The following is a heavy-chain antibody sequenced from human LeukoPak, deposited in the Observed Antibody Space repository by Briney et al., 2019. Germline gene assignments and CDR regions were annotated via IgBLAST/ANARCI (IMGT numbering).Heavy chain of an antibody. CDR3: ARGPHGRIYDILTGFDY. Sequence: ASVKVSCKASGYTFTGSYMHWVRQAPGQGLEWMGWIKPNSGGTNYAQKFQGRVTMTRDTSISTAYMELSRLRSDDTAVYYCARGPHGRIYDILTGFDYWGQGTLVTVSS. D-gene: IGHD3-9*01. V-gene: IGHV1-2*02. J-gene: IGHJ4*02. CDR1: GYTFTGSY. CDR2: IKPNSGGT.